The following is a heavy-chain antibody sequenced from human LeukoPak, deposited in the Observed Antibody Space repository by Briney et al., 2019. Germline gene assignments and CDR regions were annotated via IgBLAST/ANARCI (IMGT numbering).Heavy chain of an antibody. CDR1: GFGFRGSA. CDR3: IRHLERVAPDS. Sequence: PGGSLRLSCSASGFGFRGSAVHWVRQSSGKGLEWVGCVRDRSKNYATIYGASVRGRFIISRDDSRNTAALQMNSLRIEDTAVYFCIRHLERVAPDSWGQRTLVTVSS. D-gene: IGHD5-12*01. CDR2: VRDRSKNYAT. V-gene: IGHV3-73*01. J-gene: IGHJ4*02.